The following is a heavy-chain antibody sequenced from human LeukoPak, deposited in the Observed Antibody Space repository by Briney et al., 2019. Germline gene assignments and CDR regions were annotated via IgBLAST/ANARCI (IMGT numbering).Heavy chain of an antibody. D-gene: IGHD3-22*01. CDR1: GYTFTSYD. Sequence: ASVKVSCKASGYTFTSYDINWVRQAPGQGREWMGWMNTNSGNTSYAQNFQGRVTMTRNTSRSTAHMELSSLRSQDTAGYYCAKGTYYYDSSGYSEPYYFDYWGQGTLVTVST. CDR3: AKGTYYYDSSGYSEPYYFDY. CDR2: MNTNSGNT. J-gene: IGHJ4*02. V-gene: IGHV1-8*01.